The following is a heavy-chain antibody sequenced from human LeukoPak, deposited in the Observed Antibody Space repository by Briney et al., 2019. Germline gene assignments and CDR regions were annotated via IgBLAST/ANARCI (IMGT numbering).Heavy chain of an antibody. J-gene: IGHJ4*02. V-gene: IGHV4-59*02. CDR3: TKATQWLAFDY. CDR1: GGSVSSHF. Sequence: SETLSLTCTVSGGSVSSHFWSWIRQPPGKGLEWIGNIYNSGTTNYNPSLNSRVTMSVDTSKNQLSLQLTSVTAADTAVYYCTKATQWLAFDYWGRGTLVTVSS. CDR2: IYNSGTT. D-gene: IGHD6-19*01.